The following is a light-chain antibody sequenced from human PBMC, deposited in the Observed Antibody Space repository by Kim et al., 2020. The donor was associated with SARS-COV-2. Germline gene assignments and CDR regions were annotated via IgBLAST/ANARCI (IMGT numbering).Light chain of an antibody. J-gene: IGKJ1*01. CDR3: MQGTHWPPWT. Sequence: DVVMTQSPLSLPVTLGQPTSISCRSSQSLVHSDGNTYLNWFQQRPGQSPRRLIYKVSNRDSGVPDRFSGSGSGTDFTLKISRVEAEDVGVYYCMQGTHWPPWTFGQETKVDIK. V-gene: IGKV2-30*02. CDR2: KVS. CDR1: QSLVHSDGNTY.